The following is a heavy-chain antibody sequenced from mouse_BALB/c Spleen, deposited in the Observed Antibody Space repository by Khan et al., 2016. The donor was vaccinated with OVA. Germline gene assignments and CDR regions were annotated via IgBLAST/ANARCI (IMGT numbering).Heavy chain of an antibody. CDR3: VRRVYYNGSVYFDF. V-gene: IGHV8-12*01. Sequence: QVTLKESGPGILQPSQTLSLTCSFSGFSLSTSGMGVSWIRQPSGKGLEWLAHIYWDDDKRYNPSLKSRLTISKDTSRNQAFLKITSVDTADTATYYCVRRVYYNGSVYFDFWGQGTTLTVSS. CDR2: IYWDDDK. CDR1: GFSLSTSGMG. D-gene: IGHD1-1*01. J-gene: IGHJ2*01.